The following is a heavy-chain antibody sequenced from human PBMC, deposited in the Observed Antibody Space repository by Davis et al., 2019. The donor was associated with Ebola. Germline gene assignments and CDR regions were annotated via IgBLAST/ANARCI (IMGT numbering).Heavy chain of an antibody. J-gene: IGHJ6*02. D-gene: IGHD6-6*01. CDR1: GGSIRSSSYY. CDR3: AISSSSEYYYYYGMDV. CDR2: IYYSGST. V-gene: IGHV4-39*01. Sequence: SETLSLTCTVSGGSIRSSSYYWGWIRQPPGKGLEWIGSIYYSGSTYYNPSLKSRVTISVDTSKNQFSLKLSSVTAADTAVYYCAISSSSEYYYYYGMDVWGQGTTVTVSS.